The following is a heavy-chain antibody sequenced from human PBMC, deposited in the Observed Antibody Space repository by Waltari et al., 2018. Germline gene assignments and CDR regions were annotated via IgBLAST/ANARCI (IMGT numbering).Heavy chain of an antibody. J-gene: IGHJ4*02. CDR2: IIAILGIA. CDR1: GGTFSSYA. V-gene: IGHV1-69*04. CDR3: ARRRGSVSPYFDY. D-gene: IGHD3-10*01. Sequence: QVQLVQSGAEVKKPGSSVKVSCKASGGTFSSYAISWVRQAPGQGLEWMGGIIAILGIANYPQTFHSRVTTTAHESTSTADMELSGLRSDDTAVYYCARRRGSVSPYFDYWGQGTLVTGSS.